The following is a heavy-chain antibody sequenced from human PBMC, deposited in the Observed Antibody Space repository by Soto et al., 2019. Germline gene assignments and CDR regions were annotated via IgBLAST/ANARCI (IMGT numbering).Heavy chain of an antibody. D-gene: IGHD6-13*01. CDR2: FDPEDGET. CDR1: GYTLTELS. CDR3: ATEAAAGMGYYYYGMDV. J-gene: IGHJ6*02. V-gene: IGHV1-24*01. Sequence: ASVKVSCKVSGYTLTELSMHWVRQAPGKGLEWMGGFDPEDGETIYAQKFQGRVTMTEDTSTDTAYMELSSLRSEDTAVYYCATEAAAGMGYYYYGMDVWGQGTTVTVSS.